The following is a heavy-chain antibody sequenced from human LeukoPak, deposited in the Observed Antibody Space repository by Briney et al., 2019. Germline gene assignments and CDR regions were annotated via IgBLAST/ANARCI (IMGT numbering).Heavy chain of an antibody. Sequence: APVTDSCTVSGSTLTELSMHWVRPAPGKALEWLGGFHPEDGHTIYAQKFQGRVTMTEDTSTDTAYMELSSLRSEDTAVYYCAAGYCSSTSCYAPHHDAFDIWGQGTMVTVSS. J-gene: IGHJ3*02. CDR1: GSTLTELS. CDR2: FHPEDGHT. D-gene: IGHD2-2*01. V-gene: IGHV1-24*01. CDR3: AAGYCSSTSCYAPHHDAFDI.